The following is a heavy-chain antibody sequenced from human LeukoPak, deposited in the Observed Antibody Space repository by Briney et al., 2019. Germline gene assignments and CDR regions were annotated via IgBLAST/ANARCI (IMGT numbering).Heavy chain of an antibody. V-gene: IGHV4-39*01. J-gene: IGHJ4*02. CDR2: IYYSGST. D-gene: IGHD3-10*01. Sequence: SETLSLTCTVSGGSISSSSYYWGWIRQPPGKGLEWIGSIYYSGSTYYNPSLKSRVTISVDTYKNQFSLKLSSVTAADTAVYYCARQARFGESRGFDYWGQGTLVTVSS. CDR1: GGSISSSSYY. CDR3: ARQARFGESRGFDY.